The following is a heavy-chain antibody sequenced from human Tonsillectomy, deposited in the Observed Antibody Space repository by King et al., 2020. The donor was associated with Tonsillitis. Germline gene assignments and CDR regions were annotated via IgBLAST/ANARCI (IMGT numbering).Heavy chain of an antibody. CDR1: GFTFSSYG. CDR3: AKDPTGGWFGEELNYFDY. CDR2: IRYDGSKK. V-gene: IGHV3-30*02. Sequence: VQLVESGGGVVQPGGSLRLSCAASGFTFSSYGMHWVRQAPGKGREWVTFIRYDGSKKYYGDSVKGRFTISRDNSKNTIYLQMNSLRAEDTAVYYCAKDPTGGWFGEELNYFDYWGRGTLVTVSS. J-gene: IGHJ4*02. D-gene: IGHD3-10*01.